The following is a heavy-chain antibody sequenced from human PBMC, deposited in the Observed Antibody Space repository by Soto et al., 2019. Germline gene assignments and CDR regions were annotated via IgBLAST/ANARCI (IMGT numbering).Heavy chain of an antibody. D-gene: IGHD2-21*02. Sequence: GASVKVSCKASGGTFSSYAFSWVRQAPGQGLEWMGGIIPIFGTANYAQKFQGRVTITADESTSTAYMELSSLRSEDTAVYYCARTYCGGDCYSHHYYYGMDVWGQGTTVTVSS. CDR1: GGTFSSYA. V-gene: IGHV1-69*13. CDR2: IIPIFGTA. CDR3: ARTYCGGDCYSHHYYYGMDV. J-gene: IGHJ6*02.